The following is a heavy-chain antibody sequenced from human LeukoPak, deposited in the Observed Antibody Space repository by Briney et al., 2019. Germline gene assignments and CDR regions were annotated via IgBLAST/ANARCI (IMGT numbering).Heavy chain of an antibody. CDR1: GYTFTSYY. Sequence: ASVKVSCKASGYTFTSYYMHWVRQAPGQGLEWMGIINPSGGSTSYAQKFQGRVTMTRDTSTSTVYMELSSLRAEDTAVYYCAKDQVAYCGGDCLSGFDPWGQGTLVTVSS. J-gene: IGHJ5*02. V-gene: IGHV1-46*01. CDR3: AKDQVAYCGGDCLSGFDP. CDR2: INPSGGST. D-gene: IGHD2-21*02.